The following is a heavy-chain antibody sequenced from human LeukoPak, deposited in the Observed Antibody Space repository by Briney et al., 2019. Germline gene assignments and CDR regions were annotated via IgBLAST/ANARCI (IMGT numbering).Heavy chain of an antibody. CDR1: GASVTRYY. CDR2: IYTNGTV. J-gene: IGHJ2*01. V-gene: IGHV4-4*07. D-gene: IGHD3-22*01. Sequence: SETLSLTCSVSGASVTRYYWTWIRQPVGKGLEWFGRIYTNGTVNYNPSLKRRVTMSREMSKNQFSLKLTSVTAADTAVYYCARLLGSSGYAGDWYFDLWGRGILVTVSS. CDR3: ARLLGSSGYAGDWYFDL.